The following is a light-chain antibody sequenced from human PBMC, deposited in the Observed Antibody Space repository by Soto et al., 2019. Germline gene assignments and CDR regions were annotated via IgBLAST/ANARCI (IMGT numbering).Light chain of an antibody. CDR3: QQRDDWPIT. J-gene: IGKJ5*01. CDR2: DAF. CDR1: HSVNNY. Sequence: EIVLTQSPATLSLSPGERANLSCRASHSVNNYLAWYQQKPAQAPRLLIYDAFNRATGIPARFSGRGSGTDFTPTISSLEPEDFAVYYCQQRDDWPITFGQGKRLEIK. V-gene: IGKV3-11*01.